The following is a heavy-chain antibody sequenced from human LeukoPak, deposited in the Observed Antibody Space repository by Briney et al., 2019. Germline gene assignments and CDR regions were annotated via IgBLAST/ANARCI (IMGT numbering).Heavy chain of an antibody. CDR3: ARVMGSSGYYSSYYYYYMDV. CDR1: GGSISSSSYY. CDR2: IYYSGST. Sequence: SETLSLTCTVSGGSISSSSYYWGWIRQPPGKGLEWIGYIYYSGSTDYNPSLKSRVTISVDTSKNQFSLKLSSVTAADTAVYYCARVMGSSGYYSSYYYYYMDVWGKGTTVTVSS. D-gene: IGHD3-22*01. V-gene: IGHV4-30-4*08. J-gene: IGHJ6*03.